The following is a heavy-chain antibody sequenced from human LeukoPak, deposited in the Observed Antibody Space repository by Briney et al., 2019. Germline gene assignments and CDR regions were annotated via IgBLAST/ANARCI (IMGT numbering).Heavy chain of an antibody. CDR1: GYTFTSYG. J-gene: IGHJ4*02. CDR3: ATSITMVRGVIPHYFDY. V-gene: IGHV1-18*01. Sequence: ASVKVSCKASGYTFTSYGISWVRQAPGQGLEWMGWISAYNGNTNYAQKLQGRVTMTTDTSTSTAYMELRSLRSDDTAVYYCATSITMVRGVIPHYFDYWGQGTLVTVSS. CDR2: ISAYNGNT. D-gene: IGHD3-10*01.